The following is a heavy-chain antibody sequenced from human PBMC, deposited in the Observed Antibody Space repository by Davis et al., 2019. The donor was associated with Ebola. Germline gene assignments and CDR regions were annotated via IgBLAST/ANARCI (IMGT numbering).Heavy chain of an antibody. CDR3: ARFAEYYDILTGSEWFDP. Sequence: SVKVSCKASGGTFSSYAISWVRQAPGQGLEWMGRIIPILGIANYAQKFQGRVTITADKSTSTAYMELSSLRSDDTAVYYCARFAEYYDILTGSEWFDPWGQGTLVTVSS. CDR2: IIPILGIA. J-gene: IGHJ5*02. D-gene: IGHD3-9*01. V-gene: IGHV1-69*04. CDR1: GGTFSSYA.